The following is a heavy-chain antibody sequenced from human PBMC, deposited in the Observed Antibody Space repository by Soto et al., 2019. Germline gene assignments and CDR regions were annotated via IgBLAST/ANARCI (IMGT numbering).Heavy chain of an antibody. CDR3: ARDHNYYDSSGYTQTFDI. Sequence: GGSVNVSCKASGYTFTSYGISWVRQAPGQGLEWMGWISAYNGNTNYAQKLQGRVTMTTDTSTSTAYMELRSLRSDDTAVYYCARDHNYYDSSGYTQTFDIWGQGTMVTVSS. CDR2: ISAYNGNT. CDR1: GYTFTSYG. V-gene: IGHV1-18*01. J-gene: IGHJ3*02. D-gene: IGHD3-22*01.